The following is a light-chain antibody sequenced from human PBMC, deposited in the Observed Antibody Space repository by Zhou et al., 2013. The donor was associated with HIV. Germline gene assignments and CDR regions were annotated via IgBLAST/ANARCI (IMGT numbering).Light chain of an antibody. CDR3: MQALETPYT. CDR1: QSLLHSNGYNY. CDR2: WGF. J-gene: IGKJ2*01. Sequence: DIVMTQSPLSLPVTPGEPASISCRSSQSLLHSNGYNYLDWYVQKPGQSPQLLIYWGFNRASGVPDRFSGSVSGTDFTLKISRVEAEDVGVYYCMQALETPYTFGQGTKLEIK. V-gene: IGKV2-28*01.